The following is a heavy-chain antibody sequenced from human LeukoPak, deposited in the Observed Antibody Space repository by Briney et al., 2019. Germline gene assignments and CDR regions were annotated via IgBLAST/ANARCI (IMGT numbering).Heavy chain of an antibody. CDR3: ARETGGYNWNDFDY. CDR1: GYTFTSYY. D-gene: IGHD1-20*01. Sequence: ASVKVSCKASGYTFTSYYMHWARQAPGQGLEWMGWISAYNGNTNYAQKFQGRVTMTTDTSTSTAYMELRSLRSDDTAVYYCARETGGYNWNDFDYWGQGTLVTVSS. J-gene: IGHJ4*02. V-gene: IGHV1-18*04. CDR2: ISAYNGNT.